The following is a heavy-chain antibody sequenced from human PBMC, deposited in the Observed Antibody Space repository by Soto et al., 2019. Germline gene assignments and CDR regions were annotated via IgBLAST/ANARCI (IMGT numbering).Heavy chain of an antibody. V-gene: IGHV4-30-4*01. CDR3: AVVPAAIGYFRFFDP. CDR1: GGSISSGDYY. Sequence: PSETLSLTCTVSGGSISSGDYYWSWIRQPPGKGLEWIGYIYYSGSTYYNPSLKSRVTISVDTSKNQFSLKLSSVTAADTAVYYCAVVPAAIGYFRFFDPRGQGTLVTVSS. J-gene: IGHJ5*02. D-gene: IGHD2-2*02. CDR2: IYYSGST.